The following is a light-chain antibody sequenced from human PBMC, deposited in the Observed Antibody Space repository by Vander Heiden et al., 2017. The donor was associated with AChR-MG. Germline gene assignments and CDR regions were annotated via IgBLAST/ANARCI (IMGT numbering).Light chain of an antibody. CDR3: ATWDDSLKGPV. CDR1: SSRIGSNA. J-gene: IGLJ2*01. V-gene: IGLV1-44*01. Sequence: QSVLTQPPSASGTPGQRVIISCSGTSSRIGSNAVHWYQQLPGAAPKLLIYSNSHSQIPDRFSGSKSGTSASLAISGLQSEDEATYFCATWDDSLKGPVFGGGTKLTVL. CDR2: SNS.